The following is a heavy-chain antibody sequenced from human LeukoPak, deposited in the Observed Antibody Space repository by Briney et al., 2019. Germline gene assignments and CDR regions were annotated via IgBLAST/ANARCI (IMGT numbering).Heavy chain of an antibody. Sequence: SETLSLTCTVCGGSISSYYWSWIRQPAGKGLEWIVRIYTSGSTNYNPSLKSRVTMSVDTSKNQFSLKLSSVTAADTAVYYCARAKDYDILTGFDYWGQGTLVTVSS. V-gene: IGHV4-4*07. J-gene: IGHJ4*02. CDR2: IYTSGST. D-gene: IGHD3-9*01. CDR3: ARAKDYDILTGFDY. CDR1: GGSISSYY.